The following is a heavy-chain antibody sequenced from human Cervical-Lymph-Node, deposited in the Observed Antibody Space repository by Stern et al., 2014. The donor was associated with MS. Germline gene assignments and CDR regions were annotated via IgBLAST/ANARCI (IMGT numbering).Heavy chain of an antibody. Sequence: QVQLQQSGAEVKKPGASVKVSCKASGYSFTGYFMHWVRQAPGQGLEWMGWINPNSGATDFAQKFQGRVTMTRDTSISTAYMELNSLRSDDTAVYYCATATAVQARFWFDPWGQGTLVIVSS. V-gene: IGHV1-2*02. J-gene: IGHJ5*02. CDR2: INPNSGAT. CDR1: GYSFTGYF. D-gene: IGHD6-13*01. CDR3: ATATAVQARFWFDP.